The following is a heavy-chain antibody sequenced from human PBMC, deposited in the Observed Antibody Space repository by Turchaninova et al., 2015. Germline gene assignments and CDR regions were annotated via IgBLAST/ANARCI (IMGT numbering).Heavy chain of an antibody. CDR3: ARHLGYEHFDY. CDR2: VNPGNSDT. V-gene: IGHV5-51*01. J-gene: IGHJ4*02. Sequence: EVQLLQSGAEVKKHGDSLKISCKGSGYTFTDDWIGWVRQMPGKGLEWMAIVNPGNSDTRYSPSFRGQVTISADKSISTTYLQWSSLKASDTAIYYCARHLGYEHFDYWGQGILVTVSS. D-gene: IGHD5-18*01. CDR1: GYTFTDDW.